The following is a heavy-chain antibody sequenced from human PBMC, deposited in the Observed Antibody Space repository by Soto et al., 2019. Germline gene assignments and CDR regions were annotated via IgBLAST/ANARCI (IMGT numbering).Heavy chain of an antibody. D-gene: IGHD3-22*01. CDR3: AKGYYYDRSATVAFDI. CDR1: GFTFSSYA. V-gene: IGHV3-23*01. Sequence: EVQLLESGGGLVQPGGSLRLSCAASGFTFSSYAMSWVRQAPGKGLEWVSAISGSGGSTYYADSVKGRFTISRDNSKNTLYLQMNSLRAEDTAVYYCAKGYYYDRSATVAFDIWGQGTMVTVSS. CDR2: ISGSGGST. J-gene: IGHJ3*02.